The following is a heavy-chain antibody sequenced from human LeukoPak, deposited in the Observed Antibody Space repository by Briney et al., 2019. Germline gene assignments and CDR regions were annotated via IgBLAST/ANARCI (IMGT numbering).Heavy chain of an antibody. D-gene: IGHD6-13*01. J-gene: IGHJ4*02. Sequence: SETLSLTCTVSGGSISSYYWSWIRQPPGKGLEWIGYIYYSGSTNYNPSLKSRVTISVDTSKNQFSLKPSSVTAADTAVYYCARGSSWYYFDYWGQGTLVTVSS. CDR3: ARGSSWYYFDY. V-gene: IGHV4-59*01. CDR2: IYYSGST. CDR1: GGSISSYY.